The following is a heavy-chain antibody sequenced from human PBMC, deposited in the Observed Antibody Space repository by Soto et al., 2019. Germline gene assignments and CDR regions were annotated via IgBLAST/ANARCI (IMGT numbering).Heavy chain of an antibody. J-gene: IGHJ5*02. V-gene: IGHV4-4*02. Sequence: QVQLQESGPGLVRPSETLSLTCAVSGGSITSINWWSWVRQSPEKGLEWIGEIYHGGSTKYVPSLESQLTMSIDKSKNQFSLRLSSVTAADTAVYYCATLELGAVSWGPGILVTVSS. CDR3: ATLELGAVS. D-gene: IGHD1-7*01. CDR2: IYHGGST. CDR1: GGSITSINW.